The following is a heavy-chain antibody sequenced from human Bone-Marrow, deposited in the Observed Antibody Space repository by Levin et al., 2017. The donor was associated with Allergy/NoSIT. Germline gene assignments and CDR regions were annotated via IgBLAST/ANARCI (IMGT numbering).Heavy chain of an antibody. CDR1: GITFSDSY. Sequence: GGSLRLSCAASGITFSDSYMTWIRQAPGKGLEWISYISPSGSTIYYADSVKGRFTISRDNAKDSLSLQMSSLRSDDTGFYYCAREYCTAASCSLDYWGQGTLVTVSS. CDR2: ISPSGSTI. D-gene: IGHD2-15*01. CDR3: AREYCTAASCSLDY. V-gene: IGHV3-11*01. J-gene: IGHJ4*02.